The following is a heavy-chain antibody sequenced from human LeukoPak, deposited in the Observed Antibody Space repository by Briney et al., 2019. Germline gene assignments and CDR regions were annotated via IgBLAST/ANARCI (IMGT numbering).Heavy chain of an antibody. D-gene: IGHD3-10*01. V-gene: IGHV4-38-2*02. Sequence: SETLSLTCSVSDYSISSGYYWAWIRRPPGKGLEWIGSIYHSGTAYYNPSLKSRVTISLDTSKNQFSLKLSSVTAADTAVYYCARGELLWFGELFWFDPWGQGTLVTVSS. CDR2: IYHSGTA. CDR3: ARGELLWFGELFWFDP. CDR1: DYSISSGYY. J-gene: IGHJ5*02.